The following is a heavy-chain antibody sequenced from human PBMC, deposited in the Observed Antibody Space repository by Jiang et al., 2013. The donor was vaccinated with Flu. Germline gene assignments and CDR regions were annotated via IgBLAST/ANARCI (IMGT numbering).Heavy chain of an antibody. V-gene: IGHV6-1*01. CDR3: ARDSDSDTIRVTKGFDL. J-gene: IGHJ2*01. CDR1: GDSVSRNSVG. D-gene: IGHD5-24*01. Sequence: QTLSLTCAVSGDSVSRNSVGWNWIRQSPSRGLEWLGRAFYRSKWYYDYAVSVKSRITIKPGTSRNQVALQLNSVTPDDSAVYYCARDSDSDTIRVTKGFDLWGRGTLVTVSS. CDR2: AFYRSKWYY.